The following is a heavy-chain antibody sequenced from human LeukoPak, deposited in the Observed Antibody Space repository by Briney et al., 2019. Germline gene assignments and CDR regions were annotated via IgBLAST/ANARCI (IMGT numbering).Heavy chain of an antibody. D-gene: IGHD3-22*01. J-gene: IGHJ4*02. Sequence: GGSLRLSCAASGFTFSSYAMSWVRQAPGKGLEWVSSISGSSSYIYYADSLKGRFTISRDNAKNSLYLQMNSLRAEDTAVYYCARVSSSGRYFFDSWGQGTLVTVSS. CDR1: GFTFSSYA. V-gene: IGHV3-21*01. CDR3: ARVSSSGRYFFDS. CDR2: ISGSSSYI.